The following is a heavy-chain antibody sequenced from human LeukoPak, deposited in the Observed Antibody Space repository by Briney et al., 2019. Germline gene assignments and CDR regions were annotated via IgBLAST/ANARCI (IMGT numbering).Heavy chain of an antibody. CDR3: ARLHYGDSRYYFDY. V-gene: IGHV4-59*12. CDR1: GSSISSYY. D-gene: IGHD4-17*01. CDR2: IYHSGST. J-gene: IGHJ4*02. Sequence: SETLSLTCTVSGSSISSYYWSWIRQPPGKGLEWIGYIYHSGSTYYNPSLKSRVTISIDKSKNQFSLKLSSVTAADTAVYYCARLHYGDSRYYFDYWGQGTLVTVSS.